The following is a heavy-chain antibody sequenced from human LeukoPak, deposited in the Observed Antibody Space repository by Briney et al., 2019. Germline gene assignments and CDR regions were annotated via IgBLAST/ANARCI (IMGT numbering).Heavy chain of an antibody. D-gene: IGHD4/OR15-4a*01. CDR1: GFTFSDYY. J-gene: IGHJ4*02. CDR2: INLDGSQK. CDR3: ARDVDYANPRHDY. V-gene: IGHV3-7*01. Sequence: GGSLRLSCAASGFTFSDYYMSWIRQAPGKGLEWVANINLDGSQKYYVDSLKGRFTISRDNAKNSLYLQMDSLRVEDTAVYYCARDVDYANPRHDYWGQGTLVTVSS.